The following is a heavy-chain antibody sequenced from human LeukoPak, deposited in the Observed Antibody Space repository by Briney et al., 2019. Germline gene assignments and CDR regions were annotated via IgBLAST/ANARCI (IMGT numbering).Heavy chain of an antibody. D-gene: IGHD3-10*01. Sequence: GASVKVSCKASGYTFTSYDINWVRQATGQGLEWMGWINPNSGGTDYAQKFQGRVTMTRDTSISTAYMELSRLRSDDTAVYYCARDGSGSYYLDYWGQETLVTVSS. V-gene: IGHV1-2*02. CDR1: GYTFTSYD. CDR3: ARDGSGSYYLDY. J-gene: IGHJ4*02. CDR2: INPNSGGT.